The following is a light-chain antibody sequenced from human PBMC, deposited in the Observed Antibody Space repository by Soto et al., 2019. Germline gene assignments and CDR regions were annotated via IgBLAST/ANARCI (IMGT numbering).Light chain of an antibody. V-gene: IGKV3-15*01. Sequence: EIVMTQSPATLSVSPGERATLSCRASQGVSSNLAWYQQKPGQAPRLLIYGASTRAAGIPARFSGSGSGTEFTLTISGLQSEDFAVYHCQQYNTWPQTFGQGTKLEIK. CDR2: GAS. J-gene: IGKJ2*01. CDR3: QQYNTWPQT. CDR1: QGVSSN.